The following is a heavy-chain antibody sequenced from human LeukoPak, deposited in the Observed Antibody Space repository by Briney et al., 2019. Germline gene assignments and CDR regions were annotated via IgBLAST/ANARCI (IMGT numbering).Heavy chain of an antibody. CDR1: GGSFSGYY. J-gene: IGHJ6*03. D-gene: IGHD3-3*01. CDR3: ARDPGSIFGDPYMDV. Sequence: SETLSLTCAVYGGSFSGYYWSWIRQPPGKGLEWIGYIYYSGSTNYNPSLKSRVTISVDTSKNQFSLKLSSVTAADTAVYYCARDPGSIFGDPYMDVWGKGTTVTVSS. V-gene: IGHV4-59*01. CDR2: IYYSGST.